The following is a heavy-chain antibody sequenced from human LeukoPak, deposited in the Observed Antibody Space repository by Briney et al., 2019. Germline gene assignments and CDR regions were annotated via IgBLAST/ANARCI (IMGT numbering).Heavy chain of an antibody. J-gene: IGHJ5*02. CDR3: ARSAYSSSWSS. V-gene: IGHV4-59*11. Sequence: SETLSLTCTVSGGSISSHYWSWIRQPPGKGLEWIGYICYSGSTNYNPSLKSRVTISVDTSKNQFSLKLSSVTAADTAVYYCARSAYSSSWSSWGQGTLVTVSS. CDR2: ICYSGST. CDR1: GGSISSHY. D-gene: IGHD6-13*01.